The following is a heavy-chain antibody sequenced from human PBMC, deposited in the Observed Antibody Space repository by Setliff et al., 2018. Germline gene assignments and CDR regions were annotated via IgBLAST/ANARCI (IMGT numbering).Heavy chain of an antibody. CDR3: ARAPQYTNYWYALSWFDP. CDR1: GGSISRYH. CDR2: IQTSGTT. Sequence: SETLSLTCTVSGGSISRYHWSWIRQPPGKGLEWIGYIQTSGTTNYNPSLKSRVTISVDTSKNQFSLRLASMTAADTAIYYCARAPQYTNYWYALSWFDPWGQGTLVTVSS. D-gene: IGHD2-8*02. V-gene: IGHV4-4*08. J-gene: IGHJ5*02.